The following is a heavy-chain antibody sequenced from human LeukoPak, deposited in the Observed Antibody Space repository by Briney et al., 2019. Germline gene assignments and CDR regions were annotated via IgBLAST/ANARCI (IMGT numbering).Heavy chain of an antibody. CDR3: ARDGGPNNYWFDP. CDR1: GGSFSDYY. CDR2: SSHSGIT. D-gene: IGHD1-20*01. Sequence: PSETLSLTCTVYGGSFSDYYWMWIRQSPGRGLEWIGESSHSGITNYSPSLKSRVTVSVDTSKNQFSLKLTSVTAADTAVYYCARDGGPNNYWFDPWGKGTLVTVSS. J-gene: IGHJ5*02. V-gene: IGHV4-34*01.